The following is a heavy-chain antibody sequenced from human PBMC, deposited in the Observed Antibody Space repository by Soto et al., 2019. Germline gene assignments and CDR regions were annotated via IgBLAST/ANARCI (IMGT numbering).Heavy chain of an antibody. D-gene: IGHD3-22*01. CDR3: AKTPYYYDSSGYVDY. V-gene: IGHV4-39*01. Sequence: PSETLSLTCTVSGGSISSSSYYWGWIRQPPGKGREWIVSIYYSGSTYYNPSLKSRVTISVDTSKNQFSLKLSSVTAADTAVYYCAKTPYYYDSSGYVDYWGQGTLVTVSS. CDR1: GGSISSSSYY. CDR2: IYYSGST. J-gene: IGHJ4*02.